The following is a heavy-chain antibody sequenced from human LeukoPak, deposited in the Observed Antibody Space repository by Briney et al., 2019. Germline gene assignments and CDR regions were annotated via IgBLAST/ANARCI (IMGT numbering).Heavy chain of an antibody. Sequence: GESLKISCKGSGYGFTSYWIWWLPQMPGKGLEWMGIMYPANSDTRYKPSFQGQVTMSADRSISTAYLQWSNLKASDTAIYYCESTRGGNYHWDYWGQGTLVTVSS. J-gene: IGHJ4*02. CDR1: GYGFTSYW. CDR3: ESTRGGNYHWDY. CDR2: MYPANSDT. D-gene: IGHD3-16*01. V-gene: IGHV5-51*01.